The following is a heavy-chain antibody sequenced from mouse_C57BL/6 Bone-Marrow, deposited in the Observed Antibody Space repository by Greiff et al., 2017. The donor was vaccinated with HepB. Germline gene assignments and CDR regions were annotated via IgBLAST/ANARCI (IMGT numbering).Heavy chain of an antibody. J-gene: IGHJ2*01. CDR2: IDPETGGT. D-gene: IGHD1-1*01. CDR1: GYTFTDYE. CDR3: TEEWDTTEREY. V-gene: IGHV1-15*01. Sequence: LQESGAELVRPGASVTLSCKASGYTFTDYEMHWVKQTPVHGLEWIGAIDPETGGTAYNQKFKGKAILTADKSSSTAYMQRRSQTSEDSAVYYCTEEWDTTEREYWGKGTTLTVAS.